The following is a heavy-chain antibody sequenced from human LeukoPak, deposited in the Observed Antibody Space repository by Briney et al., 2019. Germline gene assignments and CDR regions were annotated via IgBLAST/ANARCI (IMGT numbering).Heavy chain of an antibody. CDR1: GGTFSSYA. V-gene: IGHV1-69*05. D-gene: IGHD2-2*01. CDR2: IIPIFGTA. J-gene: IGHJ3*02. CDR3: ARDRRVVPAAQSGAFDI. Sequence: SVKVSCKASGGTFSSYAISWVRQAPGQGLEWMGGIIPIFGTANYAQKFQGRVTITTDESTSTAYMELISLRSEDTAVYYCARDRRVVPAAQSGAFDIWGQGTMVTVSS.